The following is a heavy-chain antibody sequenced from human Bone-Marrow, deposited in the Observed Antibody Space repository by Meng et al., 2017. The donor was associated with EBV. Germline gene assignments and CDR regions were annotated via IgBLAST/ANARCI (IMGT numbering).Heavy chain of an antibody. CDR3: ASLAAAGPPFYY. Sequence: QLQLHETGPGLVRPLGTPCLTCACSGGSICSSTWWSWVRQPPGKGLEWIGEIYNSGSTNNNPSLKSRATISVDKSKNQFSLKLSSVTAADTAVYSCASLAAAGPPFYYWGQGTLVTVSS. D-gene: IGHD6-13*01. J-gene: IGHJ4*02. V-gene: IGHV4-4*01. CDR1: GGSICSSTW. CDR2: IYNSGST.